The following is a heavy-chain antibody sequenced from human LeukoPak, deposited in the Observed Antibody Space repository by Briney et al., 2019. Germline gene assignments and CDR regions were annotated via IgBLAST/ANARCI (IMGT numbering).Heavy chain of an antibody. J-gene: IGHJ5*02. D-gene: IGHD3-22*01. CDR3: ARDHYYDSSGYYPNWFDP. Sequence: GGSLRLSCAASGFTFSNYAMHWVRQAPGKGLEWVAVISYDGSNKYYADSVKGRFTISRDNSKNTLYLQMDSLRAEDTAVYYCARDHYYDSSGYYPNWFDPWGQGTLVTVSS. CDR1: GFTFSNYA. CDR2: ISYDGSNK. V-gene: IGHV3-30-3*01.